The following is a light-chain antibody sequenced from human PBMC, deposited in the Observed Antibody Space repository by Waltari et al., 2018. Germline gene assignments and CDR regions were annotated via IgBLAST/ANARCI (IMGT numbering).Light chain of an antibody. J-gene: IGLJ3*02. V-gene: IGLV3-21*03. Sequence: SYALTQPPPVSVAPGKTARLPSGGDNTGSKALPWHQQKAGQAPVLVVYDDIERPSGIPGRFSGSNSGNTATLTIGRVEAGDEADYFCQVWESSTDHFWVFGGGTKLTVL. CDR3: QVWESSTDHFWV. CDR1: NTGSKA. CDR2: DDI.